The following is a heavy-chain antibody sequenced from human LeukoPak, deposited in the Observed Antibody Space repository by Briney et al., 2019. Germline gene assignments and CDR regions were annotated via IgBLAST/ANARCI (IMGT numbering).Heavy chain of an antibody. CDR3: AREWPNYYYYYGMDV. Sequence: GRSLRLSCAASGFTFSSYAMHWVRQAPGKGLEWVAVISYDGSNKYYADSVKGRFTISRDNSKNTLYLQMNSLRAEDTAVYYCAREWPNYYYYYGMDVWGQGTTVTVSS. CDR2: ISYDGSNK. CDR1: GFTFSSYA. D-gene: IGHD5-12*01. V-gene: IGHV3-30-3*01. J-gene: IGHJ6*02.